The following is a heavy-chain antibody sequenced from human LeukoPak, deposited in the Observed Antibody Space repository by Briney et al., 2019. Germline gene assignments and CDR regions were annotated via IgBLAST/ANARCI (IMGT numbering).Heavy chain of an antibody. D-gene: IGHD1-1*01. Sequence: GGSLRLSCAASGFTFSSYDMHWVRQATGKGLEWVSAIGTAGDTYYPGSVKGRFTISRENAKNSLYLRMNSLRAGDTAVYYCARGRNGYYFDYWGQGTLVTVSS. J-gene: IGHJ4*02. CDR3: ARGRNGYYFDY. CDR1: GFTFSSYD. CDR2: IGTAGDT. V-gene: IGHV3-13*01.